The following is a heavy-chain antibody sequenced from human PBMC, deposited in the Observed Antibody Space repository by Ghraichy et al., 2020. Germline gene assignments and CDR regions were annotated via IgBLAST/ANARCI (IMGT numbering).Heavy chain of an antibody. CDR3: AKDYHEYYYDSSGYLKSDY. J-gene: IGHJ4*02. CDR2: ISGSGGST. D-gene: IGHD3-22*01. V-gene: IGHV3-23*01. CDR1: GFTFSSYA. Sequence: GGSLRLSCAASGFTFSSYAMSWVRQAPGKGLEWVSAISGSGGSTYYADSVKGRFTISRDNSKNTLYLQMNSLRAEDTAVYYCAKDYHEYYYDSSGYLKSDYWGQGTLVTVSS.